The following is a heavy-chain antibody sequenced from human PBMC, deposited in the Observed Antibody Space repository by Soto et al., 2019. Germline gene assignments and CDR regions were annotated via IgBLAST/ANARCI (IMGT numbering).Heavy chain of an antibody. V-gene: IGHV3-30-3*01. CDR3: AREDVLLPAAILVHCDY. Sequence: VQLVESGGGVVQPGRSLRLSCAASGFTFSAYPMHWLRQAPGEGLEWVASISSDGSDNYYTGSVKGRFTISRDNSKNTLPLQMSSLRPEDTAIYYCAREDVLLPAAILVHCDYWGPGTLVTVSS. J-gene: IGHJ4*02. CDR1: GFTFSAYP. CDR2: ISSDGSDN. D-gene: IGHD2-2*02.